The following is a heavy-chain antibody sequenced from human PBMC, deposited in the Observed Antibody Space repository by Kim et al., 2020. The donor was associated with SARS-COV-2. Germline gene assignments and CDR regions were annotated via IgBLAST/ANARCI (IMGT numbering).Heavy chain of an antibody. J-gene: IGHJ4*02. D-gene: IGHD4-17*01. V-gene: IGHV3-33*01. Sequence: YYADSVKGRFTISRDKSKNTLYLQMNSLRAEDTAVYYCARVGITTVTTGYWGQGTLVTVSS. CDR3: ARVGITTVTTGY.